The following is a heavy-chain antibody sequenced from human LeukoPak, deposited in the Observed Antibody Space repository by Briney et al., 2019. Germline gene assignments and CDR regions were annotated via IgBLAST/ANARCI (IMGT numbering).Heavy chain of an antibody. CDR2: SHYIEST. D-gene: IGHD3-10*01. Sequence: PSETLSLTCTVSGGSINHYYWSWIRQPPGKGLEWIGYSHYIESTNYNPSLKSRVTISVDTSRNRFSLKLSSVTAADTAVYYCARDAGGFDPWGQGTLVTVSS. J-gene: IGHJ5*02. CDR1: GGSINHYY. V-gene: IGHV4-59*12. CDR3: ARDAGGFDP.